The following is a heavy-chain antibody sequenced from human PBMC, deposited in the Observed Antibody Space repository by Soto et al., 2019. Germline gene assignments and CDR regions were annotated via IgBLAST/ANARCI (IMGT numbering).Heavy chain of an antibody. CDR1: GGSISSSSYY. V-gene: IGHV4-39*01. CDR2: IYYSGST. D-gene: IGHD3-16*01. Sequence: SETLSLTCTVSGGSISSSSYYWGWIRQPPGKGLEWIGSIYYSGSTYYNPSLKSRVTISVDTSENQFSLKLSSVTAADTAVYYCARTYYDYVWGSYRFDPWGQGTLVTVSS. CDR3: ARTYYDYVWGSYRFDP. J-gene: IGHJ5*02.